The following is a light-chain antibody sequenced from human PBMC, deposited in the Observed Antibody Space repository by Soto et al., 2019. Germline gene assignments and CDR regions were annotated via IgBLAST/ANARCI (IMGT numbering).Light chain of an antibody. CDR1: QSVLYSSNNKNY. Sequence: DIVMTQFPDSLAVSLGERATINCKSSQSVLYSSNNKNYLAWYQQKPGQPPKLLIYWASTRESGVPDRFSGSGSGTDFTLTISSLQAEDVAVYYCQQYYTTPYTIGQGTKLEIK. J-gene: IGKJ2*01. V-gene: IGKV4-1*01. CDR3: QQYYTTPYT. CDR2: WAS.